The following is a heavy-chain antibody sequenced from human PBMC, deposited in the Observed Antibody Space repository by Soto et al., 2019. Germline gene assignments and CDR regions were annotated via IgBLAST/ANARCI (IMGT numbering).Heavy chain of an antibody. D-gene: IGHD3-9*01. CDR1: GYSFTSYW. Sequence: ESLTISGKGSGYSFTSYWISLVRQMPGKGLEWMGRIDPSDSYTNYSPSFQGHVTISADKSISTAYLQWSSLKASDTAMYYCARAHYDILTGYYKSMDVWGQGTTVTVSS. V-gene: IGHV5-10-1*01. CDR3: ARAHYDILTGYYKSMDV. CDR2: IDPSDSYT. J-gene: IGHJ6*02.